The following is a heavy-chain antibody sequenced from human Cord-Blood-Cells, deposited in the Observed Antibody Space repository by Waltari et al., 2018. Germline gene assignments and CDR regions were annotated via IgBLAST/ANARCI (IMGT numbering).Heavy chain of an antibody. CDR3: TRVGQTYYDFWSGYYTGPYFDY. Sequence: EVQLVESGGGLVQPGRSLRLSCTASGFTFGDYAMSWVRQAPGQGLEWVGFIRSKAYGGTTEYAASVKGRFTISRDDSKSIAYLQMNSLKTEDTAVYYCTRVGQTYYDFWSGYYTGPYFDYWGQGTLVTVSS. CDR2: IRSKAYGGTT. V-gene: IGHV3-49*04. J-gene: IGHJ4*02. D-gene: IGHD3-3*01. CDR1: GFTFGDYA.